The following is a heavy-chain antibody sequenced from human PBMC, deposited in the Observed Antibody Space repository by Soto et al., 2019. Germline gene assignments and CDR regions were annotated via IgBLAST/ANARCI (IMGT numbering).Heavy chain of an antibody. V-gene: IGHV2-70*01. CDR2: IERDDDDN. D-gene: IGHD1-20*01. J-gene: IGHJ6*02. Sequence: SGPTLVNPTETLTLACTFSGFSLTSPGMCVSWIRQPPGKALEWLALIERDDDDNYYSTSLKTRLTISKDTRNNQVVLTMANMDLADTGTSYCARSIRGPRRFNGMDVWGQGATVTASS. CDR1: GFSLTSPGMC. CDR3: ARSIRGPRRFNGMDV.